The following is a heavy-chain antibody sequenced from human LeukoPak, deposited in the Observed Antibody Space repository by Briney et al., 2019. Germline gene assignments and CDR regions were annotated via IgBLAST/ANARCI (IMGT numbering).Heavy chain of an antibody. CDR3: ARPYCSGGSCYRSDYYYGMDV. D-gene: IGHD2-15*01. CDR1: GFTFSNYA. CDR2: ISDSGGST. V-gene: IGHV3-23*01. J-gene: IGHJ6*02. Sequence: GGSLRLSCAASGFTFSNYAMSWVRQAPGKGLEWVSAISDSGGSTYYADSVTGRFTISRDNSKNTLYLQMNSLRAEDTAVYYCARPYCSGGSCYRSDYYYGMDVWGQGTTVTVSS.